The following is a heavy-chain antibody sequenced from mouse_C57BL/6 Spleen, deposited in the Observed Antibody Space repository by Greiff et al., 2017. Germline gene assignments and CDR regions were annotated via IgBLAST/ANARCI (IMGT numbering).Heavy chain of an antibody. D-gene: IGHD2-4*01. J-gene: IGHJ2*01. CDR2: FYPGSGSI. CDR3: ARHAIYYDYEGHFDY. Sequence: QVQLQQSGAELVKPGASVKLSCKASGYTFTEYTIHWVKQRSGQGLEWIGWFYPGSGSIKYNEKFKDKATLTADKSSSTVYMDLSRWTSEDSAVYFYARHAIYYDYEGHFDYWGQGTTLTVSS. CDR1: GYTFTEYT. V-gene: IGHV1-62-2*01.